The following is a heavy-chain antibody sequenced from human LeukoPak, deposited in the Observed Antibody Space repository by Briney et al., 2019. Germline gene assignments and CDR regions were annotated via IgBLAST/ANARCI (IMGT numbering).Heavy chain of an antibody. J-gene: IGHJ4*02. CDR1: GFKFDDYG. Sequence: GGSLRLSCTASGFKFDDYGMTWVRQAPGKGLEWVSDINWNGDSRGYAHSVRGRFTIYRDNSKNSLYLQMNSLRVEDTAVYYCTRWAAVGTFFDHWGQGTLVTVSS. CDR2: INWNGDSR. CDR3: TRWAAVGTFFDH. D-gene: IGHD6-13*01. V-gene: IGHV3-20*04.